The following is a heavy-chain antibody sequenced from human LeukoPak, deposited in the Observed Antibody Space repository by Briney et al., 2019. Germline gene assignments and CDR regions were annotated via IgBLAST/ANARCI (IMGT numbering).Heavy chain of an antibody. CDR1: GFTFSSYA. J-gene: IGHJ4*02. D-gene: IGHD6-19*01. V-gene: IGHV3-23*01. CDR2: ISGSGGST. Sequence: GGSLRLSCAASGFTFSSYAMSWVRQAPGKGLEWVSAISGSGGSTYYADSVKGRFTISRDNSKNTLYLQMNSLRAEDTAVYYCARGQSGFDSGLFDYWGQGTLVTVSS. CDR3: ARGQSGFDSGLFDY.